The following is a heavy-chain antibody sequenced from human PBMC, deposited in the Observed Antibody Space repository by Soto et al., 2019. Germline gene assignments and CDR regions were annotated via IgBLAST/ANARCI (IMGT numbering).Heavy chain of an antibody. D-gene: IGHD3-22*01. V-gene: IGHV1-46*01. CDR2: INPSGGYT. CDR1: GYTFSSYY. J-gene: IGHJ6*02. CDR3: AVTMTNYYYYGMDV. Sequence: ASVKVSCKASGYTFSSYYMNWVRQAPGQGLEWLGIINPSGGYTTYAQRFLGRVTMTSDTSTSTVHMELSSLRSEDTAVYYCAVTMTNYYYYGMDVWGQGTTVTV.